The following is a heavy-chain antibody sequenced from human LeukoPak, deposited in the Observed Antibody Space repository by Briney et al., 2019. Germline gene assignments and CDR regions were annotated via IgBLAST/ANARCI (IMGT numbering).Heavy chain of an antibody. Sequence: GGSLRLSCAASGFTFSSYAMSWVRQAPGKGLEWLSAISGSGVTTYYADSVKGRFTISRDNSKNTLYLQMSSLRAEDTAVYYCAKPYSNNYYYGMDVWGQGTTVTVSS. CDR1: GFTFSSYA. D-gene: IGHD4-11*01. V-gene: IGHV3-23*01. CDR2: ISGSGVTT. J-gene: IGHJ6*02. CDR3: AKPYSNNYYYGMDV.